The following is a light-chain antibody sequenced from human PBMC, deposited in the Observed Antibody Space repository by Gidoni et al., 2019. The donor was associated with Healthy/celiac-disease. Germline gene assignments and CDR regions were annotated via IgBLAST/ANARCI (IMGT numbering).Light chain of an antibody. CDR3: SSYTSSSTYV. CDR2: EVS. CDR1: SSDVGGYNY. J-gene: IGLJ1*01. Sequence: SVSGSPGQSITISCTGTSSDVGGYNYVSWYQQHPGKAPKLMIYEVSNRPSGVSNRFSGSKSGNTASLTISGLQAEDEADYYCSSYTSSSTYVFGTGTKVTVL. V-gene: IGLV2-14*01.